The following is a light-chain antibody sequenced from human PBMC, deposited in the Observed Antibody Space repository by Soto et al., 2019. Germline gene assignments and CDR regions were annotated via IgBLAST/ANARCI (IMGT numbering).Light chain of an antibody. CDR3: QQYGSSPRA. Sequence: EIVLTQSPGTLSLSPGERATLSCRASKSVSNSYLAWYQQKPGQAPRLLIYGASSRATGIPDRFSGSGSGTDFTLTISRLESEDFAVYYCQQYGSSPRAFGQGTKVEIK. V-gene: IGKV3-20*01. CDR1: KSVSNSY. CDR2: GAS. J-gene: IGKJ1*01.